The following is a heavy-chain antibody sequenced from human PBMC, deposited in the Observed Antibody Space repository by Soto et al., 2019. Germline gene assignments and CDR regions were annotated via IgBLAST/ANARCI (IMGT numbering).Heavy chain of an antibody. CDR3: ARVRGGYYYCYMDV. V-gene: IGHV3-13*01. CDR2: IGSGGDT. D-gene: IGHD3-16*01. Sequence: EVQLVESGGGLVQPGGALRLSCAASGFTFSSYDMHWVRQATGKGLEWVAGIGSGGDTYYPGSLKGRFTISRENAKNSLYLQMNSLRAGDTAVYYCARVRGGYYYCYMDVWGKGTTVTVSS. J-gene: IGHJ6*03. CDR1: GFTFSSYD.